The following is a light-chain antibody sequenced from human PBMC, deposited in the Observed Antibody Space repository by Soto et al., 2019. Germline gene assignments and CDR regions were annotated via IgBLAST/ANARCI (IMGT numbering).Light chain of an antibody. V-gene: IGLV1-40*01. CDR1: SSNIGAGYD. J-gene: IGLJ2*01. CDR3: QSRDSSLSGSV. Sequence: QSVLTQPPSVSRAPGQRVTISCTGSSSNIGAGYDVHWYQQLPGTAPKLLIYRNNNRPSGVPDRFSGSKSGTSASLAITGLQAEDEADYYCQSRDSSLSGSVFGGGTKLTVL. CDR2: RNN.